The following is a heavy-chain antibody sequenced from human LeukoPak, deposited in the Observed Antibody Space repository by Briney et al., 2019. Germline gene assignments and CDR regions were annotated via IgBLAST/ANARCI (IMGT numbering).Heavy chain of an antibody. CDR3: VRYSGSYYGFDY. CDR2: INSDGSST. D-gene: IGHD1-26*01. J-gene: IGHJ4*02. V-gene: IGHV3-74*01. CDR1: GFTFSSYW. Sequence: GGSLRLSCAASGFTFSSYWMHWVRQAPGKGLVWVSRINSDGSSTSYADSVKGRFTISRDNVKNTLYLQMNSLRAEDTAVYYCVRYSGSYYGFDYWGQGTLVTVSS.